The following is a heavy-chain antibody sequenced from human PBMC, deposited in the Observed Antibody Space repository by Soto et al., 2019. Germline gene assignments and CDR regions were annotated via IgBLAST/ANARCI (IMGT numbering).Heavy chain of an antibody. CDR2: ISSSSSYI. D-gene: IGHD3-3*01. CDR3: AVVSSFDFWSGHFVFGWFDS. J-gene: IGHJ5*01. Sequence: GSVRLSCSSSGFTFSSYSMNWVDQAPGKGLEWVSSISSSSSYIYYADSVKGRITISRDNSKNTVYLHINTLRAEDTAVYYCAVVSSFDFWSGHFVFGWFDSWGQGTQVTVSS. CDR1: GFTFSSYS. V-gene: IGHV3-21*04.